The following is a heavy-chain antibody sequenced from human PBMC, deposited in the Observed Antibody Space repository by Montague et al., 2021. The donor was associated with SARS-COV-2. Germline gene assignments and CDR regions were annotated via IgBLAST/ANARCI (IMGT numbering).Heavy chain of an antibody. D-gene: IGHD3-22*01. CDR2: IYYTGNT. J-gene: IGHJ3*01. CDR1: GGSITNNIDY. V-gene: IGHV4-39*02. CDR3: ARLKRYFDSSGYPSDFDF. Sequence: SETLSLTCTVSGGSITNNIDYWAWIRQPPGKGLEWIGSIYYTGNTYYNPSLKGRVTISVVTSKNHFTLKLSSVTAAETAVYYCARLKRYFDSSGYPSDFDFWGQGTKVTVSS.